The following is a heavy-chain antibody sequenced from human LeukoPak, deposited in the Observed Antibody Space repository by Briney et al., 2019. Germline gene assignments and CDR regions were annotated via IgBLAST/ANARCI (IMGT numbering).Heavy chain of an antibody. CDR3: ARDGSFYGGNFAY. Sequence: GGSLRLSCAVSGFAFGSEAMNWVRQAPGKGLEWVSYISSSSSTIYYADSVKGRFTISRDNAKNSLYLQMNSLRAEDTAVYYCARDGSFYGGNFAYWGQGTLVTVSS. CDR2: ISSSSSTI. J-gene: IGHJ4*02. V-gene: IGHV3-48*04. D-gene: IGHD4-23*01. CDR1: GFAFGSEA.